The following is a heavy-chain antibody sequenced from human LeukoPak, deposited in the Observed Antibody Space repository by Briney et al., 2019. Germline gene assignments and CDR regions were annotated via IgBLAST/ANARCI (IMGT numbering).Heavy chain of an antibody. J-gene: IGHJ4*02. V-gene: IGHV4-34*01. D-gene: IGHD3-9*01. CDR2: INHSGST. CDR1: SGSFSGYY. Sequence: PSETLSLTCAVYSGSFSGYYWSWIRQPPGKGLEWIGEINHSGSTNYNPSLKSRVTISVDTSKNQFSLKLSSVTAADTAVYYCARVVSHYDILTGYYRRYYFDYWGQGTLVTVSS. CDR3: ARVVSHYDILTGYYRRYYFDY.